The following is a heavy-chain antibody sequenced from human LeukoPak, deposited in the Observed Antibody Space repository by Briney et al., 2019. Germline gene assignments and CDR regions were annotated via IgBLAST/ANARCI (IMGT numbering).Heavy chain of an antibody. Sequence: PGGSLRLSCAASGVTFSRYAMSWVREAPRKGLEWGSAISGSGGSTYYADSVKGRFTISRDNSKNTLYLQMNSLRAEDTAVYYCAKCGGGSSGWPYFDYWGQGTLVTVSS. CDR2: ISGSGGST. CDR3: AKCGGGSSGWPYFDY. D-gene: IGHD6-19*01. V-gene: IGHV3-23*01. J-gene: IGHJ4*02. CDR1: GVTFSRYA.